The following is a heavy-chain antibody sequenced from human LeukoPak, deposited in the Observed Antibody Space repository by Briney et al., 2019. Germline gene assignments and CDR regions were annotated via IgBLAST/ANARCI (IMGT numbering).Heavy chain of an antibody. J-gene: IGHJ3*02. Sequence: PSETLSLTCTVSGGSISSSGYYWGWIRQPPGKGLEWIGSIFYSGSTYYNPSLKSQVTISVDTSKNQFSLKLSSVTAADTAVYYCARVSGSYPDAFDIWGQGTMVTVSS. CDR1: GGSISSSGYY. D-gene: IGHD1-26*01. CDR3: ARVSGSYPDAFDI. CDR2: IFYSGST. V-gene: IGHV4-39*01.